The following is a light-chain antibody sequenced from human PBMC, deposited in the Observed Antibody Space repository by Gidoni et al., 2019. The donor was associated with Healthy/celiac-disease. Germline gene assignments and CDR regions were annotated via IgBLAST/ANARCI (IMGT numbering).Light chain of an antibody. CDR3: QQSYSTPRT. Sequence: DIQMTQSPSSLSASVGDRVTITCRASQSISSYLNWYQQKPGKAPKLLIYAASSLQSGVPSRFSGSGSGTDFTLTISSLQPEDFATYYYQQSYSTPRTFXPXTKVDIK. CDR2: AAS. J-gene: IGKJ3*01. CDR1: QSISSY. V-gene: IGKV1-39*01.